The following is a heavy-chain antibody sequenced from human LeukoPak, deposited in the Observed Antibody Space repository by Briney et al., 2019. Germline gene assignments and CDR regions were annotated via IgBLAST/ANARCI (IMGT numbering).Heavy chain of an antibody. Sequence: ASVKVSCKASGGTFISYAISWVRQAPGQGLEWMGGIIPIFGTANYAQKFRGRVTITADKSTRTAYMELNSLRAEDTAVYYCAKSRSRNKITFGGVENWFDPWGQGTLVTVSS. D-gene: IGHD3-16*01. J-gene: IGHJ5*02. CDR3: AKSRSRNKITFGGVENWFDP. CDR1: GGTFISYA. CDR2: IIPIFGTA. V-gene: IGHV1-69*06.